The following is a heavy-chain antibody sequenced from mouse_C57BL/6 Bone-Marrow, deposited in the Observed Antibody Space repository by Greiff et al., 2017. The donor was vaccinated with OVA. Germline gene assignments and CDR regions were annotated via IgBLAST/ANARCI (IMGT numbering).Heavy chain of an antibody. D-gene: IGHD2-3*01. CDR3: ARSGDGYHPYTMDY. Sequence: QVQLQQPGAELVRPGSSVKLSCKASGYTFTSYWMHWVKQRPIQGLEWIGNIDPSDSETHYNQKFKDKATLTVDKSSSTAYMQLSSLTSEDSAVYYCARSGDGYHPYTMDYWGQGTSVTVSS. V-gene: IGHV1-52*01. J-gene: IGHJ4*01. CDR2: IDPSDSET. CDR1: GYTFTSYW.